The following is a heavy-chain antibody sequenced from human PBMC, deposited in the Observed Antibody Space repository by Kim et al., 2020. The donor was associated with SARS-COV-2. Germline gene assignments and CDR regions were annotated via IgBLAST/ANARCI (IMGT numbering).Heavy chain of an antibody. D-gene: IGHD1-26*01. CDR1: GFSFSDSR. J-gene: IGHJ4*01. CDR3: ARDRSGIFSVFED. CDR2: IGASGNSM. V-gene: IGHV3-21*01. Sequence: GGSLRLSCAASGFSFSDSRMNWVRQSPGKGLEWVSTIGASGNSMYYADSVKGRFTISRDDAENSLFLQMNSLRGEDTAIYFCARDRSGIFSVFEDWGHGTLVTVSS.